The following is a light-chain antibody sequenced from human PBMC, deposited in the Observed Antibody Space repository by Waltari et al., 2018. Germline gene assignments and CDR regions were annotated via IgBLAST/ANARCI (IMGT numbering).Light chain of an antibody. CDR2: EGS. V-gene: IGLV2-23*01. CDR1: TSDVASDNL. Sequence: QSALTQPASVSGSPGQSLPISCTGTTSDVASDNLVSWYQQHPGKAPKLMIYEGSKRPSGVSNRFSGSKSGNTASLTISGLQAEDEADYYCCSYAGSSTYVFGTGTKVTVL. J-gene: IGLJ1*01. CDR3: CSYAGSSTYV.